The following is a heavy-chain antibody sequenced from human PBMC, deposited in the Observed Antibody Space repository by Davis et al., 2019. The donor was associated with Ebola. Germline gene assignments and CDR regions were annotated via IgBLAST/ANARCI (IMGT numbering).Heavy chain of an antibody. Sequence: PSETLSLTCTVSGGSISSYYWSWIRQPPGKGLEWIGYIYYSGSTNYNPSLKSRVTISVDTSKNQFSLKLSSVTAADTAVYYCARAPQVPPYFDYWGQGTLVTVSS. V-gene: IGHV4-59*01. CDR1: GGSISSYY. CDR2: IYYSGST. CDR3: ARAPQVPPYFDY. J-gene: IGHJ4*02.